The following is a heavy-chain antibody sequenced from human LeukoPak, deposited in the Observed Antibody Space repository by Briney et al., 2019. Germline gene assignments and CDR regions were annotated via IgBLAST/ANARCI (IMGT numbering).Heavy chain of an antibody. D-gene: IGHD2-15*01. Sequence: GRSLRLSCAASGFTFDDYVMHWVRQAPGKGLEWVAGISWNNIIIGYADSVKGRFTLSRDSAKNSLYLQMNSLTAEDTALYYCARYCSGGSCFGYHGLDVWGQGTTVTVSS. CDR1: GFTFDDYV. CDR2: ISWNNIII. V-gene: IGHV3-9*01. J-gene: IGHJ6*02. CDR3: ARYCSGGSCFGYHGLDV.